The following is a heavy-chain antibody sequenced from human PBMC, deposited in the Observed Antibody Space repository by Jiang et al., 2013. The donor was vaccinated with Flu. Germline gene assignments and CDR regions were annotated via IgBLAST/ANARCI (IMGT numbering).Heavy chain of an antibody. V-gene: IGHV3-30-3*01. CDR3: ARVWLSYFFDH. Sequence: VQLVESGGGVVQPGRSLRLPCAASGFTFSSYGMHWVRQAPGKGLEWVAYISDDGSEKSHAAAVKGRFTVSRDKSKNILYLQMNSLQREDTAVYYCARVWLSYFFDHWGQGVLVTVSS. CDR1: GFTFSSYG. D-gene: IGHD6-19*01. J-gene: IGHJ4*02. CDR2: ISDDGSEK.